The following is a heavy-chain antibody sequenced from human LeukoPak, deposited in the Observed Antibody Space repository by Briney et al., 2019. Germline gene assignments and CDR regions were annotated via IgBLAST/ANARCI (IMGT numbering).Heavy chain of an antibody. CDR1: GGSISSSSYY. CDR2: IYYSGST. Sequence: SETLSLTCTVSGGSISSSSYYWGWIRQPPGKGLEWIGSIYYSGSTYYNPSLKSRVTISVDTSKNQFSLKLSSVTAADTAVYYCARPAVAGTASYFDYWGQGTLVTVSS. J-gene: IGHJ4*02. V-gene: IGHV4-39*01. D-gene: IGHD6-19*01. CDR3: ARPAVAGTASYFDY.